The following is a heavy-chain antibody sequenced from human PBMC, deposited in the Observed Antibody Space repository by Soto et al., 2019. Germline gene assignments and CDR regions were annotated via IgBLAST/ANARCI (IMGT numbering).Heavy chain of an antibody. Sequence: PSETLSLTCSFSGGSISSYYWSWIRQPPGKGLEWIGYIYYTGSTNSNLSLKSRATISLDTSKNQFSLRLTSVTAADTAVYYCAREYCSSTSCLNWFDPWGQGTLVTVSS. CDR2: IYYTGST. CDR3: AREYCSSTSCLNWFDP. CDR1: GGSISSYY. V-gene: IGHV4-59*01. D-gene: IGHD2-2*01. J-gene: IGHJ5*02.